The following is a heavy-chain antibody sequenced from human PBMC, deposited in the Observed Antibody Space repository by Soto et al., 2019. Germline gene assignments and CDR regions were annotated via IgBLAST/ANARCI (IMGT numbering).Heavy chain of an antibody. CDR1: GGSISSGGYY. CDR2: IYYSGST. V-gene: IGHV4-31*01. CDR3: ARWPQLEPRFDY. J-gene: IGHJ4*02. Sequence: QVQLQESGPGLVKPSQTLSLTCTVSGGSISSGGYYWSWIRQHPGKGLEWIGYIYYSGSTYYNPSLKSPLXTXVXPSKNQFALKLSSVTAADTAVYYCARWPQLEPRFDYWGQGTLVTVSS. D-gene: IGHD1-1*01.